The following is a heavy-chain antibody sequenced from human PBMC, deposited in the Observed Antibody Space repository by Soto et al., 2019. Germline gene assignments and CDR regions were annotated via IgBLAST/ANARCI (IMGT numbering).Heavy chain of an antibody. D-gene: IGHD6-13*01. CDR2: IYHSGST. CDR3: ARSPRSIAAGGIDY. Sequence: SETLSLTCAFSGFSISTSNLLTWVRQPPGKGLEWIGEIYHSGSTNYNPSLKSRVTISVDKSKNQFSLKLNSVTAADTAVYYCARSPRSIAAGGIDYWGQGFLLTVSS. J-gene: IGHJ4*02. CDR1: GFSISTSNL. V-gene: IGHV4-4*02.